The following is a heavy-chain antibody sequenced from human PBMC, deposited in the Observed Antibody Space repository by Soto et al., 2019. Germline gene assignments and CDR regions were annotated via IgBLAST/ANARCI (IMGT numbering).Heavy chain of an antibody. CDR2: INPNSGGT. CDR3: ARDFTRGTRCLLGY. CDR1: GYTFTGYY. Sequence: ASVKLSFKASGYTFTGYYMHWVRQAPGQGLEWMGWINPNSGGTNYAQKFQGWVTMTRDTSISTAYMELSRLRSDDTAVYYCARDFTRGTRCLLGYWGQGTLVTVSS. J-gene: IGHJ4*02. D-gene: IGHD3-16*01. V-gene: IGHV1-2*04.